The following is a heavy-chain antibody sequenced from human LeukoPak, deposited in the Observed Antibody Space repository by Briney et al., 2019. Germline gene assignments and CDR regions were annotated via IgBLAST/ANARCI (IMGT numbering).Heavy chain of an antibody. Sequence: GGSLRLSCAASGFTVSSNYMSWVRQAPGKGLEWVAVIYSGGSTYYADSVKGRFTISRDNYKTTLYLQMNSLRAEDTAVYYCARDPKLDYYYYYGMDVWGQGTTVTVSS. V-gene: IGHV3-66*01. J-gene: IGHJ6*02. CDR1: GFTVSSNY. CDR3: ARDPKLDYYYYYGMDV. CDR2: IYSGGST.